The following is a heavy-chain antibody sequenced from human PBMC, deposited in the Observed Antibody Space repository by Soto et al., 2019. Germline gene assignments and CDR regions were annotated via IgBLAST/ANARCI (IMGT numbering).Heavy chain of an antibody. V-gene: IGHV3-30-3*01. CDR3: ARASGYDKWDTLNY. CDR1: GFTFRSYA. Sequence: QVQLVESGGGVVQPERSLRLSCTASGFTFRSYAMHWVRQAPGKGLEWVASVSYDGGNEHYADSVKGRFTISRDNSKNTLSLQMNSLRVEDTAVFYCARASGYDKWDTLNYWGQGTQVTVSS. CDR2: VSYDGGNE. D-gene: IGHD5-12*01. J-gene: IGHJ4*02.